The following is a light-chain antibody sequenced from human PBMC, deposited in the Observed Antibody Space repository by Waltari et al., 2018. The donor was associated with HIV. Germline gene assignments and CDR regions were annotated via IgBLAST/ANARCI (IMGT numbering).Light chain of an antibody. V-gene: IGLV3-21*03. Sequence: SYVLTQTPSVSVAPGKTGTITCGGKNSGSKRVHWYQQRPGQTPVLVIYDYTHQPSGIPERFSASNSGNSATLTINGVDAGDEADYFCQVWDSTSDSRVFGGGTKLTVL. CDR3: QVWDSTSDSRV. J-gene: IGLJ3*02. CDR2: DYT. CDR1: NSGSKR.